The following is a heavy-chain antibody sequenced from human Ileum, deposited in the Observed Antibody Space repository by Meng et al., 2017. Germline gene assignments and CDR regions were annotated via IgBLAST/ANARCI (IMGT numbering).Heavy chain of an antibody. CDR3: AKDLGYCSDGSCYYFDY. D-gene: IGHD2-15*01. CDR1: GFTFSSYA. J-gene: IGHJ4*02. Sequence: GGSLRLSCAASGFTFSSYAMSWVRQAPGKGPEWVSAISGSGGSTYYANSVKGRFTISRDNSKNTLYLQMNSLRAEDTAVYYCAKDLGYCSDGSCYYFDYWGQGTLVTVSS. V-gene: IGHV3-23*01. CDR2: ISGSGGST.